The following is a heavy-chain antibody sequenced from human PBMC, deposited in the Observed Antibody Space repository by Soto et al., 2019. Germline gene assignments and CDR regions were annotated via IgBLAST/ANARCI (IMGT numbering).Heavy chain of an antibody. Sequence: QVQLVESGGGVVQPGRSLRLSCAASGFTLSSYGIHWVRQAPGKGLEWVAVIWLDGSNKYYADSVKGRFTISRDNSKNTLYLQMNSLRAEDTAVYYCARGLWSFDYWGQGNLVTVSS. V-gene: IGHV3-33*01. J-gene: IGHJ4*02. D-gene: IGHD5-18*01. CDR3: ARGLWSFDY. CDR2: IWLDGSNK. CDR1: GFTLSSYG.